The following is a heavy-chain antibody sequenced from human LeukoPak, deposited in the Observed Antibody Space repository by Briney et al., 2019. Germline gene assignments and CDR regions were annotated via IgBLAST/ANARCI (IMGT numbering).Heavy chain of an antibody. V-gene: IGHV3-30*04. D-gene: IGHD3-10*02. CDR2: ISSDGNNK. CDR3: AELGITMIGGA. J-gene: IGHJ6*04. Sequence: PGGSLRLSCVASRFIFRNYGMHWVRQAPGKGLEWVAFISSDGNNKDYAESVKGRFSISRDNSKNTLYLQMNRLRADDTAVYYCAELGITMIGGAWGKGTTVTISS. CDR1: RFIFRNYG.